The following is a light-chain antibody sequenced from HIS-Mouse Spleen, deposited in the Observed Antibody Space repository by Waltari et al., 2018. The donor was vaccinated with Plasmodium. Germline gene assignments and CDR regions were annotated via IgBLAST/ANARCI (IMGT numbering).Light chain of an antibody. Sequence: QSALTQPRSVSGSPGQSVTISCTGTSSDVGGYNYVSWYQQHPGKAPKLMIYDVNNGPSGVPVRFSGSKSGNTASLTSSGLQAEDEADYYCCSYAGSYTYVFGTGTKVTVL. CDR2: DVN. J-gene: IGLJ1*01. V-gene: IGLV2-11*01. CDR3: CSYAGSYTYV. CDR1: SSDVGGYNY.